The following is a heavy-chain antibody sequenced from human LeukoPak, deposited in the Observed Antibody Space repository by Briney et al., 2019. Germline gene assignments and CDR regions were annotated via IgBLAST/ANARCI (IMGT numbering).Heavy chain of an antibody. CDR3: ASPTHSTSCPGRCYYMDV. V-gene: IGHV3-21*01. D-gene: IGHD2-2*01. CDR2: ISSSSSYI. CDR1: GFTFSSYS. Sequence: GGSLRLSCAASGFTFSSYSMNWVCQAPGKGLEWVSSISSSSSYIYYADSVKGRFTISRDNAKNSLYLQMNSLRAEDTAVYYCASPTHSTSCPGRCYYMDVWGKGTTVTVSS. J-gene: IGHJ6*03.